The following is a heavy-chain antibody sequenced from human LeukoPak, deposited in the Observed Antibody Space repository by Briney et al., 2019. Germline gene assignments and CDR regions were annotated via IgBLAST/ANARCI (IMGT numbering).Heavy chain of an antibody. CDR2: ISSRSSYI. J-gene: IGHJ4*02. Sequence: PGGSLRLSCAASGFTFSTFNMNWVRQAPGKGLEWVSSISSRSSYIYYADSVKGRFTISGDNAKNSLYLQMDSLRAEDTAVYHCARDISWLGFDYWGQGILVTVSS. CDR1: GFTFSTFN. V-gene: IGHV3-21*01. D-gene: IGHD6-19*01. CDR3: ARDISWLGFDY.